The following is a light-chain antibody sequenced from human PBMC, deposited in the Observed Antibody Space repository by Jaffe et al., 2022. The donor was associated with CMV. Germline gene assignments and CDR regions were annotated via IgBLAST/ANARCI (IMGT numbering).Light chain of an antibody. CDR2: AAS. Sequence: DIQMTQSPSSLSASVGDRVTITCRASQSIYNYLNWYQLKPGKAPKFLIFAASSLQSGVPSRFSGSGSGTDFTLTISSLQPEDFATYHCQQSYSTPYTFGQGTKLEIK. CDR1: QSIYNY. J-gene: IGKJ2*01. CDR3: QQSYSTPYT. V-gene: IGKV1-39*01.